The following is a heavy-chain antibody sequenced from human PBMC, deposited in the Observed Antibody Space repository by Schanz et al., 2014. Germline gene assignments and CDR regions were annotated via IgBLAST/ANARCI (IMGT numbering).Heavy chain of an antibody. Sequence: QVQLQESGPGLVKPSESLSLTCSVSGDSMKIHYWAWIRQPAGKGLEWIGRIFNDGSADYNRTLKARPSMSVDTSKKHFPLKLSSPTAADTAVYFCARISRSGIFDFWGQGILVTVSS. CDR1: GDSMKIHY. V-gene: IGHV4-4*07. CDR2: IFNDGSA. J-gene: IGHJ4*01. D-gene: IGHD1-26*01. CDR3: ARISRSGIFDF.